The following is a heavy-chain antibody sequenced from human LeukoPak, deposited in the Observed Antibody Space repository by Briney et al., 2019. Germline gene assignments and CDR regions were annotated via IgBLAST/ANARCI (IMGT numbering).Heavy chain of an antibody. CDR2: ISGSGGST. V-gene: IGHV3-23*01. Sequence: GGSLRLSCAASGFTFSSYAMSWVRQAPGKGLEWVSAISGSGGSTYYADSVKGRFTISRDNAKNSLYLQMNSLRAEDTAVYYCARRYSGYDWAGYYYYMDVWGKGTTVTVSS. D-gene: IGHD5-12*01. CDR1: GFTFSSYA. J-gene: IGHJ6*03. CDR3: ARRYSGYDWAGYYYYMDV.